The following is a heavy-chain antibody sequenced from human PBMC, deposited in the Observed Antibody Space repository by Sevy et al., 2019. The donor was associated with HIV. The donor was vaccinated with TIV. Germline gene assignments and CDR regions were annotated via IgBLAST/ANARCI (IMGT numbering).Heavy chain of an antibody. J-gene: IGHJ4*02. V-gene: IGHV1-2*02. Sequence: ASVKVSCKASGYTFTGYYMHWVRQAPGQGLEWMGWINPNGGGTNYAQKFQGRVTMTRDTSISTAYMELSRLRSDDTAVYYCARGLKGPYSSSVPYWGQGTLVTVSS. CDR3: ARGLKGPYSSSVPY. CDR2: INPNGGGT. D-gene: IGHD6-6*01. CDR1: GYTFTGYY.